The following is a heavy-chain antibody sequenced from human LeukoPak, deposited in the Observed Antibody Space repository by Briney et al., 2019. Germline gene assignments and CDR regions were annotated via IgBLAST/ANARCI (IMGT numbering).Heavy chain of an antibody. J-gene: IGHJ5*02. CDR1: GGSISRYY. CDR3: ARAGGSGSYSVRLYSWFDP. Sequence: RTSETLSLTCPVSGGSISRYYWSWIRQPPGKGLEWIGYIYYSGSTNYNPSLKTRVTISVDTSKNQFSLKLTSVTAADTAVYYCARAGGSGSYSVRLYSWFDPWGQGTLVTGSS. D-gene: IGHD3-10*01. V-gene: IGHV4-59*01. CDR2: IYYSGST.